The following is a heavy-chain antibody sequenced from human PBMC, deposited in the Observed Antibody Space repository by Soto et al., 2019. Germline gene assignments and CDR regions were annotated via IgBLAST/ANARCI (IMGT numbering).Heavy chain of an antibody. CDR2: LNGSGGST. Sequence: EVRLLESGGGLVQPGGSLRLSCAASGFTFSNYAMTWVRQAPGKGLEWVSGLNGSGGSTSSADSVKGRFAISRDNSKNTLYLEMDSLRAEDTAVYYCAKVVKYDVLTGYYKGPDYYGMDVWGQGTTVTVSS. CDR1: GFTFSNYA. J-gene: IGHJ6*02. D-gene: IGHD3-9*01. V-gene: IGHV3-23*01. CDR3: AKVVKYDVLTGYYKGPDYYGMDV.